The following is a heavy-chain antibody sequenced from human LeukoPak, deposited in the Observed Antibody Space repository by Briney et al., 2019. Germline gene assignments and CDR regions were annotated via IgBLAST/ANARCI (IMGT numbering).Heavy chain of an antibody. CDR2: IYHSGST. J-gene: IGHJ6*03. V-gene: IGHV4-4*02. CDR3: ARRSGSGSYYYYYYYMDV. D-gene: IGHD3-10*01. CDR1: GVSIDSGNW. Sequence: PSETLSLTCAVSGVSIDSGNWWIWVRQPPGKGLEWIGEIYHSGSTKYNPSLKSRVTISVDTSKNQFSLKLSSVTAADTAVYYCARRSGSGSYYYYYYYMDVWGKGTTVTISS.